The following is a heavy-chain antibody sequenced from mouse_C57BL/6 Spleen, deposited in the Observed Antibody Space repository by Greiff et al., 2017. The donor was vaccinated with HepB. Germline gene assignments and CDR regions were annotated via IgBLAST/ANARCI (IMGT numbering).Heavy chain of an antibody. CDR3: ARSGFAY. V-gene: IGHV1-50*01. CDR1: GYTFTSYW. Sequence: VQLQQPGAELVKPGASVKLSCKASGYTFTSYWMQWVKQRPGQGLEWIGEIDPSDSYTNYNQKFKGKATLTVDTSSSTAYMQLSSLTSEDSAVYYGARSGFAYWGQGTLVTVSA. CDR2: IDPSDSYT. J-gene: IGHJ3*01.